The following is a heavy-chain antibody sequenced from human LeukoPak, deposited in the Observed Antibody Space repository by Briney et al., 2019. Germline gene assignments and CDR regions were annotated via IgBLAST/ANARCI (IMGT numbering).Heavy chain of an antibody. CDR2: INPNSGGT. CDR1: GYTFTGYY. CDR3: ARGPGLVTPSGYYYYGMDV. D-gene: IGHD4-23*01. J-gene: IGHJ6*02. Sequence: ASVTVSCTASGYTFTGYYMHWVRQAPGQGLEWMGRINPNSGGTNYAQKFQGRVTMTRDTSISTAYMELSRLRSDDTAVYYCARGPGLVTPSGYYYYGMDVWGQGTTVTVSS. V-gene: IGHV1-2*06.